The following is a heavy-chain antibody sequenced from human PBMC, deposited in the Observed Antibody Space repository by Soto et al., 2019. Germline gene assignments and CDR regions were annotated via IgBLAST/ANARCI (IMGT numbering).Heavy chain of an antibody. CDR3: AXCRVPLSGGGYYSLFDN. Sequence: PSETLSLTCTVSGYSISSGYYWGWIRQPPGKGLEWIGNIYYNGKTYYNPSLQSRVAISADTSKNQFSLRLASMTAADAGVYYCAXCRVPLSGGGYYSLFDNWGQGSPVTVSS. CDR1: GYSISSGYY. J-gene: IGHJ4*02. D-gene: IGHD2-15*01. CDR2: IYYNGKT. V-gene: IGHV4-38-2*02.